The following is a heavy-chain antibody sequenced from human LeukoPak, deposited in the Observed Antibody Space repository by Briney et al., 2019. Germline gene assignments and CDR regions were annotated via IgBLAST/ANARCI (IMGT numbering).Heavy chain of an antibody. Sequence: SEILSLTCAVYGGSFSGYYWSWIRQPPGKGLEWIGEVNHSGSTKYSPSLKSRVTISVDTSKNQFSLKLSSVTAADTAVYYCARDHSSASYTYYYYYMDVWGKGTTVTVSS. D-gene: IGHD1-26*01. J-gene: IGHJ6*03. CDR1: GGSFSGYY. V-gene: IGHV4-34*01. CDR3: ARDHSSASYTYYYYYMDV. CDR2: VNHSGST.